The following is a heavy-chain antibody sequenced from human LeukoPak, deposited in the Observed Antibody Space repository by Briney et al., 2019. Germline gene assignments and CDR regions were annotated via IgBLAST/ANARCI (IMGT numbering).Heavy chain of an antibody. J-gene: IGHJ4*02. CDR1: GGSFSGYY. Sequence: PSETLSLTCAVYGGSFSGYYWSWIRQPPGKGLEWIGEINHSGSTNYNPSLKSRVTISVDTSKNQFSLKLSSVTAADTAVYYCASSGSYNMFDYWGQGTLVTVSS. CDR2: INHSGST. V-gene: IGHV4-34*01. D-gene: IGHD1-26*01. CDR3: ASSGSYNMFDY.